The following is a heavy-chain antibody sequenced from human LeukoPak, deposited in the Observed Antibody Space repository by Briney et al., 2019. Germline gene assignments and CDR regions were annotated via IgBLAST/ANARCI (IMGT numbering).Heavy chain of an antibody. D-gene: IGHD5-12*01. CDR2: INEDGGRK. V-gene: IGHV3-7*01. Sequence: GGSLRLSCAASGFTFNTYWFTWVRQAPGKGLEWVANINEDGGRKYSVDSVRGRFIIFRDNARNSLYLQMNGLRAEDTALYYCARFRYIGSDLEVFDSWGQGTLVTVSS. CDR1: GFTFNTYW. J-gene: IGHJ4*02. CDR3: ARFRYIGSDLEVFDS.